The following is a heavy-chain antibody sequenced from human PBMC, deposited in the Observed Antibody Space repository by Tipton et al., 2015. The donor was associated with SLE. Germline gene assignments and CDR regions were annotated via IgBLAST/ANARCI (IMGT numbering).Heavy chain of an antibody. V-gene: IGHV3-13*01. D-gene: IGHD3-16*01. CDR1: GFTFSTYD. J-gene: IGHJ3*01. Sequence: QLVQSGGGLVQPGGSLRLSCVASGFTFSTYDMHWVRQVTGKGLEWLSAIGIAGNTNYPGSVKGRFTISRENAKHSLYLQMTNLRAGDTAVYCCARGGSDAFDFWGQGTRVTVSS. CDR2: IGIAGNT. CDR3: ARGGSDAFDF.